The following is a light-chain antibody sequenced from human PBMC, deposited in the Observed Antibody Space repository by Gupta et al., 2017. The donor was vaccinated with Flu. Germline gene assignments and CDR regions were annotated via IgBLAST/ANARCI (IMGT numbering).Light chain of an antibody. J-gene: IGKJ1*01. CDR3: QQYGTSPWT. V-gene: IGKV3-20*01. Sequence: EIVLTQSPGTLSLSPADRASLSCRASQSVRGSYLAWYQQKPGQAPRLLIYTASIRATGIPDRFSGSGSGTDFTLTISRLEPEDFAVYYCQQYGTSPWTFGQGTKVEVK. CDR2: TAS. CDR1: QSVRGSY.